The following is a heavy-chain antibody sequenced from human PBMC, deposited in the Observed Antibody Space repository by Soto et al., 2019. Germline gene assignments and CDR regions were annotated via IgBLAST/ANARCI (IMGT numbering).Heavy chain of an antibody. J-gene: IGHJ4*02. Sequence: QVQLVQSGAEVKKPGASVKVSCKASGYTFTGYDINWVRQATGQGLEWLGWMNHSSGNTGYAQQFQGRVTMTRNTSITTAYMELSSLRSEDTAVYYCARALYDYGGKRPFDYLGQGALVTVSS. CDR3: ARALYDYGGKRPFDY. CDR2: MNHSSGNT. D-gene: IGHD4-17*01. CDR1: GYTFTGYD. V-gene: IGHV1-8*01.